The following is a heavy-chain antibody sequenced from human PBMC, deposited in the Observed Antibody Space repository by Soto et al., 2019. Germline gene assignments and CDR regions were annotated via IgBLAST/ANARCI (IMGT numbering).Heavy chain of an antibody. V-gene: IGHV1-46*01. CDR2: INPSGGST. J-gene: IGHJ6*02. Sequence: ASVKVSCKASGYTFTSYYMHWVRQAPGQGLEWMGIINPSGGSTSYAQKFQGRVTMTRDTSTSTVYMELSSLRSEDTAVYYCARDPSYCISTSCYPYYYYYYGMDVWGQGTTVTVSS. CDR1: GYTFTSYY. CDR3: ARDPSYCISTSCYPYYYYYYGMDV. D-gene: IGHD2-2*01.